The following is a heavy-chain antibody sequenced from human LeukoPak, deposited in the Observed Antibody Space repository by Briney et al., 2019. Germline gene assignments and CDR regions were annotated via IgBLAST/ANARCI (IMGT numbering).Heavy chain of an antibody. CDR1: GFTFSSYA. CDR2: ISYDGSNK. CDR3: ARETNSEWTHFDY. Sequence: GGSLRLSCAASGFTFSSYAMHWVRQAPGKGLEWVAVISYDGSNKHYADSVKGRFTISRDNSKNTLYLQMNSLRAEDTAVYYCARETNSEWTHFDYWGQGTLVTVSS. V-gene: IGHV3-30*04. D-gene: IGHD3-3*01. J-gene: IGHJ4*02.